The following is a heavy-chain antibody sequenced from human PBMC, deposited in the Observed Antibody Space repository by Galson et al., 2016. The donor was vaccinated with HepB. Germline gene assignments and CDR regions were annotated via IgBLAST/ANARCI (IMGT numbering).Heavy chain of an antibody. Sequence: SLRLSCAASGFTFSRNWMTWVRHTPGEGLEWVANIKEDGSEYYYVDSVKGRSTLSRDNAKKTMFRQMNSLRAEDTVAYYCARDLGVDAFWRGDFPMDVWGQGATVTVSS. V-gene: IGHV3-7*01. CDR1: GFTFSRNW. CDR3: ARDLGVDAFWRGDFPMDV. CDR2: IKEDGSEY. J-gene: IGHJ6*02. D-gene: IGHD3-3*01.